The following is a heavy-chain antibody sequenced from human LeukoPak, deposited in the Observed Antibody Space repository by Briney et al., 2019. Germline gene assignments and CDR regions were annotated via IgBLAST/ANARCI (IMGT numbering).Heavy chain of an antibody. CDR3: ARKSYSSGWYAVDY. D-gene: IGHD6-19*01. Sequence: GGSLRLSCAASGFTFSSYSMNWVRQAPGRGLEWVSYISSSSTTIYYADSVKGRFTISRDNAKNSLYLQMNSLRAEDTALYYCARKSYSSGWYAVDYWGQGTLVTVSA. V-gene: IGHV3-48*01. J-gene: IGHJ4*02. CDR2: ISSSSTTI. CDR1: GFTFSSYS.